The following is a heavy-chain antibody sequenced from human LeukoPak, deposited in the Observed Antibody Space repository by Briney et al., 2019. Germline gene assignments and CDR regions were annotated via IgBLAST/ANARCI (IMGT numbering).Heavy chain of an antibody. D-gene: IGHD6-13*01. CDR2: MNPYSGNT. CDR1: GYTFTNYD. J-gene: IGHJ5*02. Sequence: ASVKVSCKASGYTFTNYDIHWVRQATGQGLEWMGWMNPYSGNTGYAQNFQGRINITRNTSISTAYMELSRLRSEDTAVYYCARTQQLVLRSPLDPWGQGTLVTVSS. V-gene: IGHV1-8*03. CDR3: ARTQQLVLRSPLDP.